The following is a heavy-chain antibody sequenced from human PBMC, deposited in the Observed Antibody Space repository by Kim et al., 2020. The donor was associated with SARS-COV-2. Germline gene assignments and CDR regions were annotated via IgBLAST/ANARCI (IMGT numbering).Heavy chain of an antibody. J-gene: IGHJ3*02. V-gene: IGHV1-69*01. Sequence: KFQGRVTITADESTSTAYMELSSLRSEDTAVYYCARHRPYDSSGYDAFDIWGQGTMVTVSS. D-gene: IGHD3-22*01. CDR3: ARHRPYDSSGYDAFDI.